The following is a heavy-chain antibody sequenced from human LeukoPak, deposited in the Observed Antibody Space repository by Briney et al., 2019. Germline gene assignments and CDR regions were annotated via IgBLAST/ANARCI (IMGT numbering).Heavy chain of an antibody. CDR3: ARDVACGGSCYSADYWYFDL. D-gene: IGHD2-15*01. V-gene: IGHV4-39*07. CDR1: GGSISSSSYY. Sequence: SETLSLTCTVSGGSISSSSYYWGWIRQPPGKGLEWIGSIYYSGSTYCNPSLKSRVTISVDTSKNQFSLKLSSVTAADTAVYYCARDVACGGSCYSADYWYFDLWGRGTLVTVSS. J-gene: IGHJ2*01. CDR2: IYYSGST.